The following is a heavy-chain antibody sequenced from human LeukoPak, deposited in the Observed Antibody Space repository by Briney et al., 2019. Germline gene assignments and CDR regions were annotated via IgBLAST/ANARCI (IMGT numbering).Heavy chain of an antibody. CDR1: GGSISSYY. V-gene: IGHV4-59*01. D-gene: IGHD3-22*01. CDR2: IYYSGST. CDR3: ARGNYDNSGYYQNYFDY. Sequence: SETLSLTCTVSGGSISSYYWSRIRQPPGKGLEWIAYIYYSGSTNYNPSLKSRVTISVDTSKNQFSLKLSSVTAADTAVYYCARGNYDNSGYYQNYFDYWGQGTLVTVSS. J-gene: IGHJ4*02.